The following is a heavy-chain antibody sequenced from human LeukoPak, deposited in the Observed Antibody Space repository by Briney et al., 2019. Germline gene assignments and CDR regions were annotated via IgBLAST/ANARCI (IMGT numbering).Heavy chain of an antibody. CDR2: IKQDGSEK. J-gene: IGHJ5*02. Sequence: PGGSLRLSCAASGFTFSSYWMSWVRQAPGKGLEWVANIKQDGSEKCYVDSVTGRFTISRDNAKNTLYLQMNSLRAEDTAVYYCTHLGWFDPWGQGTLVTVSS. V-gene: IGHV3-7*01. CDR1: GFTFSSYW. CDR3: THLGWFDP.